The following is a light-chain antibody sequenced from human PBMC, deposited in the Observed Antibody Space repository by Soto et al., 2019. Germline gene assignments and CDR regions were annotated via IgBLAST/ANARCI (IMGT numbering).Light chain of an antibody. Sequence: DIQMTQSPSTLSASIGDTVTITCRASHNIDTWLAWFQQKPGKAPNLLIYKASTLEAGVPSRFSGSASGTEFTLPISSLQPDDFATYYCQQHADYPITFGGGTKVEI. CDR1: HNIDTW. J-gene: IGKJ4*01. V-gene: IGKV1-5*03. CDR3: QQHADYPIT. CDR2: KAS.